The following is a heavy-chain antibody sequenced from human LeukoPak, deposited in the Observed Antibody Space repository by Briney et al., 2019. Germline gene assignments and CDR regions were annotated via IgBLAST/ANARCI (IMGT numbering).Heavy chain of an antibody. D-gene: IGHD5-18*01. J-gene: IGHJ4*02. CDR2: IYYSGST. Sequence: SETLSLTCTLSGGSISSSSYYWGWIRQPSGKGLEWIGSIYYSGSTYYNPSLKSRVTISVDTSKSQFSLKLSSVTAADTAVYYCARLGIQLWLLDYWGQGTLVTVSS. CDR1: GGSISSSSYY. V-gene: IGHV4-39*01. CDR3: ARLGIQLWLLDY.